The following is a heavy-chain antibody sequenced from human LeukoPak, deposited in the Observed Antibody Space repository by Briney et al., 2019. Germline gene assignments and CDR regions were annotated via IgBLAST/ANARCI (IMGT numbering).Heavy chain of an antibody. Sequence: GASVKVSCKASGYTFTSYGISWVRQAPGQGLEWMGRIIPILGIANYAQKFQGRVTITADKSTSTAYMELSSLRSEDTAVYYCAAGTFDYYDSSGFLDYWGQGTLVTVSS. V-gene: IGHV1-69*04. CDR2: IIPILGIA. J-gene: IGHJ4*02. D-gene: IGHD3-22*01. CDR3: AAGTFDYYDSSGFLDY. CDR1: GYTFTSYG.